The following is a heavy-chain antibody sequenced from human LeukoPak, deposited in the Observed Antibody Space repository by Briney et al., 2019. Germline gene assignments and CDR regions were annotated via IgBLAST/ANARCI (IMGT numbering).Heavy chain of an antibody. D-gene: IGHD3-3*01. J-gene: IGHJ6*03. CDR2: IYYSGST. V-gene: IGHV4-59*01. Sequence: SETLSLTCTVSGGSISSCYWSWIRQPPGKGLEWIGYIYYSGSTNYNPSLKSRVTISVDTSKNQFSLKLSSVTAADTAVYYCASSSPRNFWSGYYTRAYYYYYMDVWGKGTTVTVSS. CDR3: ASSSPRNFWSGYYTRAYYYYYMDV. CDR1: GGSISSCY.